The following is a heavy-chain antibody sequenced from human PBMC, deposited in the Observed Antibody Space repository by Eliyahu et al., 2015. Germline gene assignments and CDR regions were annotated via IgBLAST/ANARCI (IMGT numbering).Heavy chain of an antibody. CDR1: GXPFGXYW. V-gene: IGHV3-7*01. Sequence: EVQLVESGGGLVQPGGSLRLSCAXSGXPFGXYWVSWVRLAPGKGLGWLAYINQDGSRQFYVDSVRGRFTISRDNAKNSLFLQMNSLRADDTAVYYCALSPSVVGVGSWGQGTLVTVSS. CDR3: ALSPSVVGVGS. D-gene: IGHD6-19*01. J-gene: IGHJ5*01. CDR2: INQDGSRQ.